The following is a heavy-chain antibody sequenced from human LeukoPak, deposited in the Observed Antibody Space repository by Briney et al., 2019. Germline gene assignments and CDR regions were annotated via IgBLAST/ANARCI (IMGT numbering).Heavy chain of an antibody. D-gene: IGHD6-19*01. CDR2: ISGSGGST. J-gene: IGHJ4*02. CDR1: GFTFTNYA. V-gene: IGHV3-23*01. CDR3: AKDSFQWLVPDY. Sequence: GGSLRLSCAASGFTFTNYAMSWVRLAPGKGLEWVSAISGSGGSTYYADSVKGRFTISRDNSKNTLYLQMNSLRAEDTAVYYCAKDSFQWLVPDYWGQGTLVTVSS.